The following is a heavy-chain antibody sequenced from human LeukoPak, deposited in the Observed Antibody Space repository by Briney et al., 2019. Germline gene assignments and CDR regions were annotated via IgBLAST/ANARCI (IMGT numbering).Heavy chain of an antibody. CDR2: ISSSGSTI. CDR3: ARDEGDGYNYWKVY. D-gene: IGHD5-24*01. CDR1: GFTFSSYE. J-gene: IGHJ4*02. V-gene: IGHV3-48*03. Sequence: GGPLRLSCAASGFTFSSYEMNWVRQAPGKGLEWVSYISSSGSTIYYADSVKGRFTISRDNSKNTLYLQMNSLRAEDTAVYYCARDEGDGYNYWKVYWGQGTLVTVSS.